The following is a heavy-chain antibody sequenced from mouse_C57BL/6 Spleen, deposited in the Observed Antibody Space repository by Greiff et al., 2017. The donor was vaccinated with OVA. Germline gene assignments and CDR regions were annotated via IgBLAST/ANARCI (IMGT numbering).Heavy chain of an antibody. CDR3: ARDPHPYSNYLGDAMDY. CDR2: ISDGGSYT. J-gene: IGHJ4*01. D-gene: IGHD2-5*01. CDR1: GFTFSSYA. Sequence: EVKVVESGGGLVKPGGSLKLSCAASGFTFSSYAMSWVRQTPEKRLEWVATISDGGSYTYYPDNVKGRFTISRDNAKNNLYLQMSHLKSEDTAMYYCARDPHPYSNYLGDAMDYWGQGTSVTVSS. V-gene: IGHV5-4*01.